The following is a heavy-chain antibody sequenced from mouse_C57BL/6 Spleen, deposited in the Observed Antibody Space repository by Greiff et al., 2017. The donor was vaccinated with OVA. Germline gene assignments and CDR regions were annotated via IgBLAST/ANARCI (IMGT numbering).Heavy chain of an antibody. Sequence: VQLQQSGPELVKPGASVKLSCTASGYAFSSSWMNWVKQSPGKGLEWIGRIYPGDGDTNYNENFKGKATLTADKSSSTAYMQLSSLTSEDSAVYFCATPSYGSSYYSVDYWGQGTTVTVSS. CDR3: ATPSYGSSYYSVDY. D-gene: IGHD1-1*01. CDR2: IYPGDGDT. V-gene: IGHV1-82*01. J-gene: IGHJ4*01. CDR1: GYAFSSSW.